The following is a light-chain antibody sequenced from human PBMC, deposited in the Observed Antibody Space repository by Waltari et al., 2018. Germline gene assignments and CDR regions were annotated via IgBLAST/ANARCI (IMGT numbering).Light chain of an antibody. V-gene: IGKV1-39*01. J-gene: IGKJ2*01. CDR3: QQSYSTPYT. CDR2: AIS. CDR1: QSISSY. Sequence: DIQMTQSPSSLSASVGDRVTITCRASQSISSYLNWYQEKPGKAPKLLMYAISFLQSGVPSRFSGSGSGTDFTLNISRLQAEDFATYYCQQSYSTPYTFGQGTKLEIK.